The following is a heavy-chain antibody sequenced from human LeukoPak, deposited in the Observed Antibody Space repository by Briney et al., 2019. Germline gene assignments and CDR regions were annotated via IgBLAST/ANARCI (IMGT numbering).Heavy chain of an antibody. CDR2: ISGSGTGT. CDR3: AKDRGSGSYWYFDL. V-gene: IGHV3-23*01. J-gene: IGHJ2*01. Sequence: GGSLRLSCAAAGFTFKNYAVSWVRQAPGKGLEWVSAISGSGTGTYYADSLKGRFTISRDNSKNTLYLQMNSLRAEDTAVYYCAKDRGSGSYWYFDLWGRGTLVTVSS. D-gene: IGHD3-10*01. CDR1: GFTFKNYA.